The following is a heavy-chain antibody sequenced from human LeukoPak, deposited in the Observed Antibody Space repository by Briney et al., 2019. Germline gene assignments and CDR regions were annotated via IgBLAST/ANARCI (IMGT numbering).Heavy chain of an antibody. Sequence: KPSETLSLTCTVSGGSISSYYRSWIRQPPGKGLEWIGYIYYSGSTNYNPSLKSRVTISVDTSKNQFSPKLSSVTAADTAVYYCARSAPPFWFDPWGQGTLVTVSS. CDR1: GGSISSYY. CDR2: IYYSGST. CDR3: ARSAPPFWFDP. V-gene: IGHV4-59*08. J-gene: IGHJ5*02.